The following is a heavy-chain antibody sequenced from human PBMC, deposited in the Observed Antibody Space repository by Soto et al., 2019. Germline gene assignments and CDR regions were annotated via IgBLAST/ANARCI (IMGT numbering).Heavy chain of an antibody. J-gene: IGHJ6*02. CDR3: AVGRIVVVGRRAYYGMDV. V-gene: IGHV1-69*01. CDR2: IIPVFGLV. Sequence: QVHLLLQSGAEVKKPGSSVKVSCKASGGTPSNSAISWVRQAPGQGLEWMGGIIPVFGLVKYAQNFQGRVTITADESTNTAYMELSSLRPEDTAVYYCAVGRIVVVGRRAYYGMDVWGQGTTVTVSS. D-gene: IGHD3-22*01. CDR1: GGTPSNSA.